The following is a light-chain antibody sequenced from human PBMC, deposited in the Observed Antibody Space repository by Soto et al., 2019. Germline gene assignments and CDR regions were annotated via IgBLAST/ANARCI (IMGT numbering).Light chain of an antibody. J-gene: IGKJ5*01. CDR2: GPS. Sequence: EFVLPQSPGTLSLSPGERATLSCRASQSVSSSYIAWYQQKPGQAPRLLIYGPSSRATGIPDRFSGSGSGTDFTLTISRLEPEDFALYYCQQRSNWPITVGQGTRLDIK. V-gene: IGKV3D-20*02. CDR3: QQRSNWPIT. CDR1: QSVSSSY.